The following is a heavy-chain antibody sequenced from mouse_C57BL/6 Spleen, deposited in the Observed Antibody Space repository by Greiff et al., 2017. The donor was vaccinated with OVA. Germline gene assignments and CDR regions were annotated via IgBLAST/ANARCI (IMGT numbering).Heavy chain of an antibody. V-gene: IGHV1-64*01. CDR3: ARGYDYDDWFAY. J-gene: IGHJ3*01. CDR2: IHPNSGST. Sequence: QVQLQQPGAELVKPGASVKLSCKASGYTFTSYWMHWVKQRPGQGLEWIGMIHPNSGSTNYNAKFKSKATLTVDKSSSTAYMQLSSLTSEDSAVYYCARGYDYDDWFAYWGQGTLVTVSA. D-gene: IGHD2-4*01. CDR1: GYTFTSYW.